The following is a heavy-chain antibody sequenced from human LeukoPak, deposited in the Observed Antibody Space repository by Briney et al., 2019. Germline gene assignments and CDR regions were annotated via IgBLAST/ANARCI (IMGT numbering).Heavy chain of an antibody. J-gene: IGHJ6*03. D-gene: IGHD3-16*01. Sequence: GGSLRLSCAAPGFTFSSYTMNWVRQAPGKGLEWVSSISTSSSYIYYADSVKGRFTISRDNAKNSLYLQMNSLRAEDTALYYRAKDSGSNYDFYYMDVWGKGTTVTISS. CDR3: AKDSGSNYDFYYMDV. V-gene: IGHV3-21*04. CDR1: GFTFSSYT. CDR2: ISTSSSYI.